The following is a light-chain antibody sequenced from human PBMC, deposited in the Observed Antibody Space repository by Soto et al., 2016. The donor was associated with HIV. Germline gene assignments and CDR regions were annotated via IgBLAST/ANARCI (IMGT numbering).Light chain of an antibody. CDR1: QDISSW. Sequence: DIQMTQSPSAVSASVGDRVTITCRASQDISSWLAWYQQKPGKAPKLLITAAGSLQSGVPSRFSGSGFGTYFTFTITSLQSEDIATYYCQRYDNLPITFGQGTRLVIK. CDR2: AAG. V-gene: IGKV1-12*01. CDR3: QRYDNLPIT. J-gene: IGKJ5*01.